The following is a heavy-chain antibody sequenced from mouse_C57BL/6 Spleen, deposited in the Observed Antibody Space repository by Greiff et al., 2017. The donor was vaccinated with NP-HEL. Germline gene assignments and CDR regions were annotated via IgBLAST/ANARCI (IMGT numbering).Heavy chain of an antibody. CDR3: ARRNLRRGEFDY. J-gene: IGHJ2*01. CDR2: IDPSDSYT. V-gene: IGHV1-69*01. D-gene: IGHD2-12*01. CDR1: GYTFTSYW. Sequence: VQLQQPGAELVMPGASVKLSCKASGYTFTSYWMHWVKQRPGQGLEWIGEIDPSDSYTNYNQQFKGKSTLTVDKSSSTAYMQLSSLTSEESAVYYCARRNLRRGEFDYWGQGTTLTVSS.